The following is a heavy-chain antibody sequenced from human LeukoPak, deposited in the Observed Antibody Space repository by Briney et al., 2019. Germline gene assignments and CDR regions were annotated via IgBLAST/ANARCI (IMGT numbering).Heavy chain of an antibody. CDR3: AESTVTTFSFDY. D-gene: IGHD4-17*01. J-gene: IGHJ4*02. V-gene: IGHV3-30*02. CDR1: GFTFSSYG. CDR2: IRYDGSNK. Sequence: GGSLRLSCAASGFTFSSYGMHWVRQAPGKGLEWVAFIRYDGSNKYYADSVKGRFTISRDNSKNTLYLQMNSLRAEDTAVYYCAESTVTTFSFDYWGQGTLVTVSS.